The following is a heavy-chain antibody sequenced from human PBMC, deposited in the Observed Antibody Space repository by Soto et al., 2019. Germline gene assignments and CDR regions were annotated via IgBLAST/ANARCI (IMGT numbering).Heavy chain of an antibody. D-gene: IGHD5-12*01. V-gene: IGHV4-34*01. J-gene: IGHJ4*02. Sequence: QVQLQQWGAGLLKPSETLSLTCAVYGGSFSGYYWSWIRQPPGKGLEWIGEINHSGSTNYNPSLKSRVIISVDTSKHQFSLKLSSVTAADTAVYYCARGDLMGVATTYYFDYWGQGTLVTVSS. CDR3: ARGDLMGVATTYYFDY. CDR2: INHSGST. CDR1: GGSFSGYY.